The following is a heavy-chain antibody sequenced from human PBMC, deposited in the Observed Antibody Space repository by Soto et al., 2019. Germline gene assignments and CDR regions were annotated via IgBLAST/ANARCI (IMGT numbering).Heavy chain of an antibody. V-gene: IGHV3-30-3*01. D-gene: IGHD3-10*01. Sequence: QVQLVESGGDVVQPGTSLRLSCAASGFTFSSYAMHWVRQAPGEGLEWVASISYHGSNISYADSVKGRFTISRDNSKNTLCLEMNSLIPEDTGVYYCAGLDRTYGTGSYDLDCWGQGTLVTVSS. CDR2: ISYHGSNI. CDR3: AGLDRTYGTGSYDLDC. CDR1: GFTFSSYA. J-gene: IGHJ4*02.